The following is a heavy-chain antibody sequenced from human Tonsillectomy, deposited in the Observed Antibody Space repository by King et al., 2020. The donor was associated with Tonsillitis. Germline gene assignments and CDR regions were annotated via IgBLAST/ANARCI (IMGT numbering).Heavy chain of an antibody. V-gene: IGHV3-30*02. Sequence: VQLVESGGGVVQPGGSLRLSCTASGFIFTSYNMHWVRQAPGKGLEWVAFIWNDGTVKYYADSVKGRFSIPRDNGKNTLNLHMNGLRPDDTAVDYCARDLRGVSRPYGMGVWGRGTTVIVSS. CDR1: GFIFTSYN. D-gene: IGHD3-10*01. CDR3: ARDLRGVSRPYGMGV. J-gene: IGHJ6*02. CDR2: IWNDGTVK.